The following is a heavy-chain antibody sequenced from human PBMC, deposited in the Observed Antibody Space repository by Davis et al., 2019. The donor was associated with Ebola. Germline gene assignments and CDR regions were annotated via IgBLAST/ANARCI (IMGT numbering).Heavy chain of an antibody. CDR3: AKDYEFWSGSHPKYGMDV. J-gene: IGHJ6*02. CDR2: ISGDGDDT. V-gene: IGHV3-43*02. D-gene: IGHD3-3*01. Sequence: GESLKISCAASGFTFDDYAMHWVRQVPGKGLEWVSLISGDGDDTYYADSVKGRFTISRDNSKNSLYLQMNSLRTEDTALYYCAKDYEFWSGSHPKYGMDVWGQGTTVTVSS. CDR1: GFTFDDYA.